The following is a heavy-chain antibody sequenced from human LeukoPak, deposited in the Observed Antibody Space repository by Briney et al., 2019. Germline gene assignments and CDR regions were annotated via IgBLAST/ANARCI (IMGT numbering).Heavy chain of an antibody. D-gene: IGHD2-15*01. CDR2: MKEDGTEI. J-gene: IGHJ4*02. V-gene: IGHV3-7*03. Sequence: GGSLRLSCAASGFPFNRQTMSWVRQAPGKGLEWVAKMKEDGTEIAYVDSVKGRFTISRDNAENSLYLEVKNLRAEDTAVCYCVKGGRQYLEFWGQGTLVTVSS. CDR1: GFPFNRQT. CDR3: VKGGRQYLEF.